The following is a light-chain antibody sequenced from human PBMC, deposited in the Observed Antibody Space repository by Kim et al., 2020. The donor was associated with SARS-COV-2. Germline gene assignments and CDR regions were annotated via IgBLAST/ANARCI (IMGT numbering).Light chain of an antibody. CDR3: NSRDSSDNLVL. V-gene: IGLV3-19*01. J-gene: IGLJ1*01. Sequence: SSELTQDPAVSVALGQTVRITCQGDSLRTYYASWYQQKPGQAPLIVIYGKNNRPSGIPDRFSASTSGYTASLTITGAQAGDEADYYCNSRDSSDNLVLFG. CDR1: SLRTYY. CDR2: GKN.